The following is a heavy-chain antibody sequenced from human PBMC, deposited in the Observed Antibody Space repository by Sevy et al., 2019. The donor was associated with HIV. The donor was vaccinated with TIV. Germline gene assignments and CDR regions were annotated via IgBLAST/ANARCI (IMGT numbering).Heavy chain of an antibody. CDR2: IYYNGHI. V-gene: IGHV4-59*08. Sequence: SETLSLTCTVSGGSITSLYWNWIRRPPGKGLEWIASIYYNGHINYNPSLKSRVTLSLDTSKNQISLRLSSVTAADTAMYYCAGENAWGRGYSWGQGTLVTVSS. D-gene: IGHD1-26*01. CDR1: GGSITSLY. CDR3: AGENAWGRGYS. J-gene: IGHJ4*02.